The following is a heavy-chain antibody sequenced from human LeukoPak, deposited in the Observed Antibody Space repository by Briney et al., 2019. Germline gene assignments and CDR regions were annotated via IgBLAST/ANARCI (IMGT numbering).Heavy chain of an antibody. CDR3: AKGPTSGWFLYWFDT. J-gene: IGHJ5*02. CDR2: ISGSGGAT. V-gene: IGHV3-23*01. Sequence: GGSLRLSCVASAFPFSNYAMTWVRQAPGKGPEWVSGISGSGGATYYADSVKGRFTISRDNSKNTLYLQLSSLRAEDTAVYYCAKGPTSGWFLYWFDTWGQGTLVTVSS. D-gene: IGHD6-19*01. CDR1: AFPFSNYA.